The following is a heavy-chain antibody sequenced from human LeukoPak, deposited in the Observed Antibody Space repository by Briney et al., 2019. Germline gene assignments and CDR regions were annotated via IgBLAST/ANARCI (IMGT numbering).Heavy chain of an antibody. Sequence: NPSETLSLTCAVYGESFSGYFWSWIRQPPGKGLEWIGEINRSGSTNYNSSLKSRVTMSVDTSKNQFSLKLSSVSAADTALYYCARGCGGNSHKVYFDYWGQGTLVTVSS. CDR2: INRSGST. D-gene: IGHD4-23*01. CDR1: GESFSGYF. V-gene: IGHV4-34*01. CDR3: ARGCGGNSHKVYFDY. J-gene: IGHJ4*02.